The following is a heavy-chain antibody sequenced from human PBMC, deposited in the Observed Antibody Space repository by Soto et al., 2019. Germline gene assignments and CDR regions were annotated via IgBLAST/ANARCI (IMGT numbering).Heavy chain of an antibody. D-gene: IGHD6-13*01. CDR3: ASAERYSSTWGLFDP. Sequence: QVQLQESGPGLVKPSQTLSLTCTVSGGSISSGYYYWSWIRQHPGKGLEWIGYIYYSGTTYYNPSLKSRVTISVDTSKNQFSLKLTSVTAADTAVYYCASAERYSSTWGLFDPCGQGTLVTVSS. CDR1: GGSISSGYYY. J-gene: IGHJ5*02. CDR2: IYYSGTT. V-gene: IGHV4-31*03.